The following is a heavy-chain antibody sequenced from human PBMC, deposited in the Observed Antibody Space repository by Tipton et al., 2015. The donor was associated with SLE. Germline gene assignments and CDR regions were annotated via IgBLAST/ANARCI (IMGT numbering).Heavy chain of an antibody. V-gene: IGHV4-59*08. CDR3: ARGTYYFDY. CDR1: SGSISSHS. Sequence: TLSLTCTVSSGSISSHSWTWIRRTPGKGLEWIGYFHYSGSTNYNPSLRSRVTMSVDTSKSQFSLKLNSITAADTAVYYCARGTYYFDYWGQGTLATVSS. CDR2: FHYSGST. J-gene: IGHJ4*02.